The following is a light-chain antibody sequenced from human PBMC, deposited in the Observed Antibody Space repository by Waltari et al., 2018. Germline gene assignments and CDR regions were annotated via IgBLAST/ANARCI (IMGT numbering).Light chain of an antibody. V-gene: IGLV2-14*01. J-gene: IGLJ1*01. CDR2: EVS. Sequence: QSALTQPASVSGSPGQSITISCTGTSSDVGGYTSVSWYQQHPGKAPKLMIYEVSKRPSGVSNRFSGSKSGNTASLTISGLQAEDEADYYCSSYTGSSTPYVFGSGTKVTVL. CDR3: SSYTGSSTPYV. CDR1: SSDVGGYTS.